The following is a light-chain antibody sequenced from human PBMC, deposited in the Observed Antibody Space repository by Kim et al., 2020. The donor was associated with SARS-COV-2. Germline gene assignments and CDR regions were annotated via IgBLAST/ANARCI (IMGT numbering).Light chain of an antibody. CDR3: SSYTSSTTLV. CDR2: NVS. CDR1: SSDVGSYNY. Sequence: GQSFTISCTGTSSDVGSYNYVSWYQQHPGKVPKLIIYNVSHRPSGVSNHFSGSKSGNTASLTISGLQAEDEADYYCSSYTSSTTLVFGGGTQLTVL. J-gene: IGLJ2*01. V-gene: IGLV2-14*04.